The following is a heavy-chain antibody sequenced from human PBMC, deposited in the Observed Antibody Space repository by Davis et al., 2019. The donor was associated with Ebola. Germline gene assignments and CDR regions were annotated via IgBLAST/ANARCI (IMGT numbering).Heavy chain of an antibody. J-gene: IGHJ4*02. CDR1: GFTFSSYA. CDR2: ISGSGGST. D-gene: IGHD6-19*01. Sequence: PGRSLKISCAASGFTFSSYAMSWVRQAPGKGLEWVSAISGSGGSTYYADSVKGRFTISRDNSKNTLYLQMNSLRAEDTAVYYCAKPERIAVAGTRFCLDYWGQGTLVTVSS. V-gene: IGHV3-23*01. CDR3: AKPERIAVAGTRFCLDY.